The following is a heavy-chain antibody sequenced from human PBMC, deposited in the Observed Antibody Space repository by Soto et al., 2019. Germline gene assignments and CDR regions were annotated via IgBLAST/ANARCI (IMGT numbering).Heavy chain of an antibody. CDR1: GASISAYA. CDR3: ARGPYSSGWYVVDY. J-gene: IGHJ4*02. D-gene: IGHD6-19*01. Sequence: QVQLQESGPGLVKPSETLSLTCTVSGASISAYAWSWIRQPAGKGLEWIGRLYSSGNTNYNPSFKSRLTMSADTSNNQFSLKLSYVTAADTAVYYCARGPYSSGWYVVDYWGQGTLVTVSS. V-gene: IGHV4-4*07. CDR2: LYSSGNT.